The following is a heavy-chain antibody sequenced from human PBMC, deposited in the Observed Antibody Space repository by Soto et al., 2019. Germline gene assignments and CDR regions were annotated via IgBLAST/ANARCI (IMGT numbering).Heavy chain of an antibody. CDR1: GFTFSGSA. J-gene: IGHJ6*02. V-gene: IGHV3-73*01. D-gene: IGHD3-22*01. CDR3: TRLSSGYYPLSV. Sequence: GGSLRLSCAASGFTFSGSAMHWVRQASGKGLEWVGRIRSKANSYATAYAASVKGRFTISRDDSKNTAYLQMNSLKTEDTAVYYCTRLSSGYYPLSVWGQGTTVTVSS. CDR2: IRSKANSYAT.